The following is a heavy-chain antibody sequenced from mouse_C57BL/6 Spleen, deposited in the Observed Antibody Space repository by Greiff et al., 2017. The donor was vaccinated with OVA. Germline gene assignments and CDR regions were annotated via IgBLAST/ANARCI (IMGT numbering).Heavy chain of an antibody. CDR3: ARHYSNYGFDY. CDR1: GYSFTSYY. V-gene: IGHV1-66*01. J-gene: IGHJ2*01. CDR2: IYPGSGNT. Sequence: QVQLQQSGPELVKPGASVKISCKASGYSFTSYYIHWVKQRPGQGLEWIGWIYPGSGNTKYNEKFKGKATLTADTSSSTAYMQLSSLTSEDSAVYYCARHYSNYGFDYWGQGTTLTVSS. D-gene: IGHD2-5*01.